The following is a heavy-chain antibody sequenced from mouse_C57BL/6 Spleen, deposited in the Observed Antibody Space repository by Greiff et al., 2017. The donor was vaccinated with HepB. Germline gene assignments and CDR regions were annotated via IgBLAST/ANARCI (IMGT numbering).Heavy chain of an antibody. J-gene: IGHJ3*01. Sequence: EVQLQQSGPELVKPGASVKISCKASGYTFNDYYMNWVKPSHGKRLEWIGDINPNNGGASYNLKCMGKATLTVDKSSSTADMELRSLTSVDSAVLYCARSGYSNYEVAYWGQGTLVTVSA. D-gene: IGHD2-5*01. CDR3: ARSGYSNYEVAY. CDR2: INPNNGGA. CDR1: GYTFNDYY. V-gene: IGHV1-26*01.